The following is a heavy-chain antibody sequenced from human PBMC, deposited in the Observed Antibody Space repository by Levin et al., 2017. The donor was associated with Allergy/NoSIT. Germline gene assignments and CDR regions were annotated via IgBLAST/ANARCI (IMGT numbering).Heavy chain of an antibody. Sequence: VASVKVSCKASGYTFTAYYLQWVRQAPGQGLEWMGWLNPRSGDTGYAQKFQGRVSMTRDTSISTAYLELSRLTSDDTAVYFCARGLYGRLSDWLVLEYWGQGTLVSVSS. CDR2: LNPRSGDT. V-gene: IGHV1-2*02. CDR1: GYTFTAYY. D-gene: IGHD3-9*01. J-gene: IGHJ4*02. CDR3: ARGLYGRLSDWLVLEY.